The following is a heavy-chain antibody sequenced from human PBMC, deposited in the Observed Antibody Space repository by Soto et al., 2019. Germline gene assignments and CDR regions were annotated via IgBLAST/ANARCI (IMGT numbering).Heavy chain of an antibody. CDR2: ISSTSSYI. Sequence: EVQLVGSGGGLVKPGGSLRLSCAASGFTFSSYSMNWVRQAPGKGLEWVSSISSTSSYIYYADSVKGRFTISRDNAKNSLYLQMNSLRAEDTAVYYCVSKGDDFWTRDFDYWGQGTLVTVSS. J-gene: IGHJ4*02. D-gene: IGHD3-3*01. V-gene: IGHV3-21*01. CDR1: GFTFSSYS. CDR3: VSKGDDFWTRDFDY.